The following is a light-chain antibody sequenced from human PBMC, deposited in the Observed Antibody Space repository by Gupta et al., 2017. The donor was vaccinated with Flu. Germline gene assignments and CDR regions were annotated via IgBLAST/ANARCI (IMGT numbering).Light chain of an antibody. CDR1: SSNIGSNT. V-gene: IGLV1-44*01. CDR3: AAWDDSLNGVV. J-gene: IGLJ2*01. Sequence: QSVLTPPPSASGPPVQSVTIPCSGSSSNIGSNTVNWCQQLPGTAPKLLIYSNNRRRSGVPDRFSGSKYGTSASLAISGLQAEDEADYYCAAWDDSLNGVVFGGGTKLTVL. CDR2: SNN.